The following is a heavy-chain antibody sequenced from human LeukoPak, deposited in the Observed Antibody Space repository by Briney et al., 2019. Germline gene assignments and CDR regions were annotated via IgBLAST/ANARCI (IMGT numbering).Heavy chain of an antibody. CDR2: ISSSGSTI. J-gene: IGHJ6*03. CDR3: ARTPGYYYYYMDV. Sequence: GGSLRLSCAASGFTFSSYEMNWVRQAPGKGLEWVSYISSSGSTIYYADSVKGRFTISRDNAKNSLYLQMNSLRAEDTAVYYCARTPGYYYYYMDVWGNGTTGTVSS. V-gene: IGHV3-48*03. CDR1: GFTFSSYE.